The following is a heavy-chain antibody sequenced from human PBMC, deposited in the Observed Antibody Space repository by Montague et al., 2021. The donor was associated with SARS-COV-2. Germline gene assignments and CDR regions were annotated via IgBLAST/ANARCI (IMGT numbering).Heavy chain of an antibody. CDR1: GDFISSYY. CDR2: IYYSGST. D-gene: IGHD6-19*01. Sequence: SETLSLTCTVSGDFISSYYWSWIRQPPGKGLEWIGYIYYSGSTNYNPSLKSRVTISVDTSKNQFSLKLSSVTAADTAVYYCARGSGWMGNAFDIWGQGTMVTVSS. V-gene: IGHV4-59*13. CDR3: ARGSGWMGNAFDI. J-gene: IGHJ3*02.